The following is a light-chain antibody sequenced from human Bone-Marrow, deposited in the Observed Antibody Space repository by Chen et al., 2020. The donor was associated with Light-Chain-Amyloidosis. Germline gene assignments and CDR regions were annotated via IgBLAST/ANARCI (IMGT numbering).Light chain of an antibody. J-gene: IGLJ2*01. Sequence: SYELTQPPSVSVSPGQTARITCSGDDLPTKYAYGYQQKPGQAPVLVIHRDTERPSGISERFSGSSSGTTATLTISGVQAEDEADYHCQSADSSGTYEVRFGGGTKLTGL. V-gene: IGLV3-25*03. CDR1: DLPTKY. CDR2: RDT. CDR3: QSADSSGTYEVR.